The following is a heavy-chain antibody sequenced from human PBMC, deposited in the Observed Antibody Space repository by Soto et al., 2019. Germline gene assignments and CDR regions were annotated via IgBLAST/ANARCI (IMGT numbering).Heavy chain of an antibody. J-gene: IGHJ6*01. CDR2: ISYDGSNK. V-gene: IGHV3-30*18. Sequence: QVQLVESGGGVVQPGRSLRLSCAASGFTFSSYGMHWVRQAPGKGLEWVAVISYDGSNKYYADSVKGRFTISRDNSKNTLYLQMNSLRAEDTAVYYCAKVSASIAITYYGMDVW. D-gene: IGHD6-6*01. CDR3: AKVSASIAITYYGMDV. CDR1: GFTFSSYG.